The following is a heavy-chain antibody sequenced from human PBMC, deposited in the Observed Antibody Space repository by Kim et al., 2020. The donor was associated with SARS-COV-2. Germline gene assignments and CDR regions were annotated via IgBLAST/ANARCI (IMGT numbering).Heavy chain of an antibody. CDR3: AREPAPAYDFWSGYSYYFDY. J-gene: IGHJ4*02. CDR1: GYTFTSYY. V-gene: IGHV1-46*01. D-gene: IGHD3-3*01. Sequence: ASVKVSCKASGYTFTSYYMHWVRQAPGQGLEWMGIINPSGGSTSYAQKFQGRVTMTRDTSTSTVYMELSSLRSEDTAVYYCAREPAPAYDFWSGYSYYFDYWGQGTLVTVSS. CDR2: INPSGGST.